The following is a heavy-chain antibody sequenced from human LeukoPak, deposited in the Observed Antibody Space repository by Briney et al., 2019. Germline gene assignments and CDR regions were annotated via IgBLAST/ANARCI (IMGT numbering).Heavy chain of an antibody. V-gene: IGHV1-2*02. CDR1: GYTFTGYY. CDR3: ARDEGRGYSYGKTLDY. J-gene: IGHJ4*02. CDR2: INPNSGGT. Sequence: GASVKVSCKASGYTFTGYYMHWVRQAPGQGLEWMGWINPNSGGTYYAQKFQGRVTMTRDTSISTAYMELSRLRSDDTAVYYCARDEGRGYSYGKTLDYWGQGTLVTVSS. D-gene: IGHD5-18*01.